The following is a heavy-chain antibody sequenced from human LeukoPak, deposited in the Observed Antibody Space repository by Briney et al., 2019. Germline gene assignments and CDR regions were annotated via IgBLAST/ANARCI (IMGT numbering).Heavy chain of an antibody. CDR3: ARLYYYDSLGDAFDI. J-gene: IGHJ3*02. CDR2: IYYSGST. CDR1: GGSISTYY. V-gene: IGHV4-59*01. D-gene: IGHD3-22*01. Sequence: SETLSLTCTVSGGSISTYYWSWIRQPPGKGLEWIGYIYYSGSTNYNPSLKSRVTISVHTSKNQFSLKLSSVTAADTAVYYCARLYYYDSLGDAFDIWGQGTMVTVSS.